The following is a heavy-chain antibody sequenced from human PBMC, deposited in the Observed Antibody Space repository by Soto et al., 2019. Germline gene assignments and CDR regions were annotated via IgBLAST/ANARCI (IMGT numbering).Heavy chain of an antibody. J-gene: IGHJ4*02. CDR1: GGSFSGYY. CDR3: ASPAADPFDY. V-gene: IGHV4-34*01. D-gene: IGHD2-2*01. CDR2: INHSGST. Sequence: SETLSLTCAVYGGSFSGYYWSWIRQPPGKGLEWIGEINHSGSTNYNPSLKSRVTISVDTSKNQFSLKLSSVTAADTAVYYCASPAADPFDYWGQGTLVTVSS.